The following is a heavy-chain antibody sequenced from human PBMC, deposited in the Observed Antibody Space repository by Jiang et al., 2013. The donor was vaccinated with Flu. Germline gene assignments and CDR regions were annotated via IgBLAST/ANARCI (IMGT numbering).Heavy chain of an antibody. CDR3: ANEQDDSSGYYGWFDP. CDR2: ISYDGSNK. D-gene: IGHD3-22*01. J-gene: IGHJ5*02. Sequence: VQLVESGGGVVQPGRSLRLSCAASGFTFSSYGMHWVRQAPGKGLEWVAVISYDGSNKYYADSVKGRFTISRDNSKNTLYLQMNSLRAEDTAVYYCANEQDDSSGYYGWFDPWGPGNPGHRLL. V-gene: IGHV3-30*18. CDR1: GFTFSSYG.